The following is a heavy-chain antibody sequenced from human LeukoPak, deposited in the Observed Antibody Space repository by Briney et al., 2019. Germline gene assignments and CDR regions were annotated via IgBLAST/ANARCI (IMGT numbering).Heavy chain of an antibody. CDR2: IYPSGST. J-gene: IGHJ3*02. D-gene: IGHD6-25*01. CDR3: ARRAAATRAFDI. Sequence: SETLSLTCTVSDDSISGYYYIWIRQPPGKGLEWIAYIYPSGSTKYNPSLKSPVTVSVDTSKNQLSLGLSSVTAADTAVYYCARRAAATRAFDIWGQGTTVTVSS. V-gene: IGHV4-4*09. CDR1: DDSISGYY.